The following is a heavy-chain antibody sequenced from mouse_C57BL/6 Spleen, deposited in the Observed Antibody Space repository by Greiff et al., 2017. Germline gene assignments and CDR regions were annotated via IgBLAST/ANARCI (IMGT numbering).Heavy chain of an antibody. V-gene: IGHV8-12*01. CDR3: DRRGYGYERRYWDFDV. Sequence: QVQLKESGPGILQSSQSLSLTCSFSGFSLSTSGMGVSWIRQPSGKGLEWLAHIYWDDDKRYNPSLKKRITNAKVTSRNQLFLEFTGVDTAATATSDCDRRGYGYERRYWDFDVWGTGTTVTVSS. CDR2: IYWDDDK. CDR1: GFSLSTSGMG. D-gene: IGHD2-2*01. J-gene: IGHJ1*03.